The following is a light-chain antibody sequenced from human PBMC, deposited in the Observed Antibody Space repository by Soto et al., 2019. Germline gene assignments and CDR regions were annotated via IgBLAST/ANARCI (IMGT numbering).Light chain of an antibody. CDR2: GAS. Sequence: EIVLTQSPGTLSLSPGERATLSRRASQSVNTNYLAWYQQKSGQAPRLLIYGASSRATGIPDRFSGSGSGTDFTLTISRLEPEDFAAYFCQQYGSSPITFGQGTRLEIK. J-gene: IGKJ5*01. CDR3: QQYGSSPIT. CDR1: QSVNTNY. V-gene: IGKV3-20*01.